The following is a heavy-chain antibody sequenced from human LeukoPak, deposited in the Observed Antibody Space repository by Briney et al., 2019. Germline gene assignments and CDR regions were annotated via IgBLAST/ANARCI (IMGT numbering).Heavy chain of an antibody. CDR2: ISGSGGGT. J-gene: IGHJ4*02. V-gene: IGHV3-23*01. CDR3: AKGGHSSSWYLFDY. CDR1: GFTFSSYA. Sequence: GGSLRLSCAASGFTFSSYAMSWVRQAPGKGLEWVSAISGSGGGTYYADSVKGRFTISRDNSKNTLYLQMSSLRAEDTAVYYCAKGGHSSSWYLFDYWGQGTLVTVSS. D-gene: IGHD6-13*01.